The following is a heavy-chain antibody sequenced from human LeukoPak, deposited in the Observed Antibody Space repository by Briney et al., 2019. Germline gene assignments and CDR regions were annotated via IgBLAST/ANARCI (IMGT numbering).Heavy chain of an antibody. Sequence: GGSLRLSCAASGFTFSSYSVNWVRQAPGKGLEWVSYISSSSSTIYHADSVKGRFTISRDNAKKSVYLQMNSLRAEDTAVYYCARSIQLPYWFDPWGQGTLVTVSS. D-gene: IGHD2-2*01. V-gene: IGHV3-48*04. CDR2: ISSSSSTI. J-gene: IGHJ5*02. CDR1: GFTFSSYS. CDR3: ARSIQLPYWFDP.